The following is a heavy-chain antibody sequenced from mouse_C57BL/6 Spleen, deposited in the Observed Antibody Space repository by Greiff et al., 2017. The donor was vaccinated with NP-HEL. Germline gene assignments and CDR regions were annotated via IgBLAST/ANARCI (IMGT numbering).Heavy chain of an antibody. V-gene: IGHV1-64*01. CDR2: IHPNSGST. J-gene: IGHJ1*03. D-gene: IGHD1-1*01. Sequence: QVQLQQPGAELVKPGASVKLSCKASGYPFTSYWMHWVKQRPGQGLEWIGMIHPNSGSTNYNEKIKSKATLTVDKSSSTAYMQRSSLTSEDSAVYYCATITTVVATGYFDVWGTGTTVTVSS. CDR1: GYPFTSYW. CDR3: ATITTVVATGYFDV.